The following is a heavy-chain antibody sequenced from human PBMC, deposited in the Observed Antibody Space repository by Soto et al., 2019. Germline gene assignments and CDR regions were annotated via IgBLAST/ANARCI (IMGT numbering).Heavy chain of an antibody. CDR3: ARGSTVAAILFDY. CDR1: GDSNSSGGYY. V-gene: IGHV4-31*03. Sequence: TSETLSLTCTVSGDSNSSGGYYWSWIRQHPGKGLEWIGYIYYSGSTYYNPSLKSRVIISVDTSKNQFSLKLSSVTAADTAVYYCARGSTVAAILFDYWGQGTLVTVSS. D-gene: IGHD2-15*01. J-gene: IGHJ4*02. CDR2: IYYSGST.